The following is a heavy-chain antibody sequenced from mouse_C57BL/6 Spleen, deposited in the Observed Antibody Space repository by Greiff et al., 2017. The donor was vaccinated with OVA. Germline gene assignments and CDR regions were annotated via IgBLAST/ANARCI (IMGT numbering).Heavy chain of an antibody. Sequence: QVQLQQPGAELVKPGASVKLSCKASGYTFTSYWMPWVKQRPGQGLEWIGMIHTISGCNNYNEKFKSKATLTVDKSSSTAYMQLSSLTSEDSAVYYCSCDYGSSYYAMDYWGQGTSVTVSS. CDR1: GYTFTSYW. D-gene: IGHD1-1*01. V-gene: IGHV1-64*01. CDR2: IHTISGCN. CDR3: SCDYGSSYYAMDY. J-gene: IGHJ4*01.